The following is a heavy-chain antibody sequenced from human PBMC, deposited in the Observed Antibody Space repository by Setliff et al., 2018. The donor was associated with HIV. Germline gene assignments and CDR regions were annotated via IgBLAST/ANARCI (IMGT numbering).Heavy chain of an antibody. V-gene: IGHV4-38-2*01. J-gene: IGHJ4*02. Sequence: SETLSLTCAVSAYSISSGYYWGWIRQPPGKGLEWIGSIYHSGSTYYNPSLMSRVTISVDTSKNQFPLRLSSVAAGDTAVYYCARSIVPVASGYYYFEYWGQGTLVTVSS. CDR2: IYHSGST. CDR1: AYSISSGYY. CDR3: ARSIVPVASGYYYFEY. D-gene: IGHD3-3*01.